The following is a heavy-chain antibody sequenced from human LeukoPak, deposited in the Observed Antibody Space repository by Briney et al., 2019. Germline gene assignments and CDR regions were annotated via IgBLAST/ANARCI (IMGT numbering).Heavy chain of an antibody. V-gene: IGHV4-59*01. D-gene: IGHD3-3*01. J-gene: IGHJ5*02. CDR3: ARAPYYDFWSGYGYWFGP. CDR1: GGSISSYY. CDR2: IYYSGST. Sequence: SETLSLTCTVSGGSISSYYWSWIRQPPGKGLEWIGYIYYSGSTNYNPSLKSRVTISVDTSKNQFSPKLSSVTAADTAVYYCARAPYYDFWSGYGYWFGPWGQGTLVTVSS.